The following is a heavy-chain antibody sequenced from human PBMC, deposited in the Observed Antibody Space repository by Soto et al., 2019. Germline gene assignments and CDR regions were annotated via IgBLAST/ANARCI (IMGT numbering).Heavy chain of an antibody. Sequence: QVQLQESGPGLVKPSQTLSLTCTVSGGSISSGGYYWSWIRQHPGKGLGWIGYIYYSGSTYYNPSLKSRVTISVDTSKNQFSLKLSSVTAADTAVYYCARDRRVGATTYDAFDIWGQGTMVTVSS. CDR2: IYYSGST. CDR3: ARDRRVGATTYDAFDI. CDR1: GGSISSGGYY. J-gene: IGHJ3*02. D-gene: IGHD1-26*01. V-gene: IGHV4-31*03.